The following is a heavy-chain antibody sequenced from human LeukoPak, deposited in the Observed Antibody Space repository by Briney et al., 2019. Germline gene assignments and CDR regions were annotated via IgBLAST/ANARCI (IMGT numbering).Heavy chain of an antibody. CDR3: ATDTGTRIAAFDI. J-gene: IGHJ3*02. V-gene: IGHV4-59*01. CDR1: GGSISSYY. D-gene: IGHD1-1*01. Sequence: SETLSLTCTVSGGSISSYYWSWIRQPPGKGLEWIGYIYYSGSTNYNPSLKSRVTISVDTSKNQFSLKLSSVTAADTAVYYCATDTGTRIAAFDIWGQGTMVTVSS. CDR2: IYYSGST.